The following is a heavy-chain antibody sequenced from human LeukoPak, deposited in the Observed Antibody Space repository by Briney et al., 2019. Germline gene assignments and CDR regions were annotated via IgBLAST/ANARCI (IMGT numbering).Heavy chain of an antibody. CDR3: ARWLLPYYYDSSDPYYMDV. CDR2: INPNSGGT. D-gene: IGHD3-22*01. J-gene: IGHJ6*03. CDR1: GYTFTGYY. V-gene: IGHV1-2*02. Sequence: ASVKVSCKASGYTFTGYYMHWVRQASGRGLEWMGWINPNSGGTNYAQKFQGRVTMTRDTSISTAYMELSRLRSDDTAVYYCARWLLPYYYDSSDPYYMDVWGKGTTVTVSS.